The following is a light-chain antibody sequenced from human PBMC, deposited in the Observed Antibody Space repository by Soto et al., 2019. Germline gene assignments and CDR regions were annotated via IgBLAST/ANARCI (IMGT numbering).Light chain of an antibody. J-gene: IGKJ1*01. CDR3: QQYNNWWT. CDR1: QSISNN. Sequence: EIVMTQSPATLSVSPGERATLSCRASQSISNNLAWYHQRPGQAPRLLIYGASTKATGIPARFSGSGSGTEFTLTISSLQSEDFAVYYCQQYNNWWTFGQGTRVEIK. CDR2: GAS. V-gene: IGKV3-15*01.